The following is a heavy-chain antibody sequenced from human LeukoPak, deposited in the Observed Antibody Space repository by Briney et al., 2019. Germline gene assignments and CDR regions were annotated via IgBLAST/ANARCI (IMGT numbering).Heavy chain of an antibody. Sequence: RTSETLSLTCTVSGFSISSGYYWGWIRQPPGQGLEWIGSINHSGSTNYNPSLKSRVTISVDTSKNQFSLKLSSVTAADTAVYYCARGMGLIAVAGTDWFDPWGQGTLVTVSS. CDR3: ARGMGLIAVAGTDWFDP. V-gene: IGHV4-38-2*02. CDR1: GFSISSGYY. J-gene: IGHJ5*02. CDR2: INHSGST. D-gene: IGHD6-19*01.